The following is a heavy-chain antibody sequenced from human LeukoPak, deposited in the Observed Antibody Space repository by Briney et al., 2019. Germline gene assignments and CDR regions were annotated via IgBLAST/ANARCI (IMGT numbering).Heavy chain of an antibody. J-gene: IGHJ4*02. Sequence: PSETLSLTCAVYGGSFSGYYWSWIRQHPGKGLEWIGYIYYSGSTYYNPSLKSRVTISVDTSKNQFSLKLSSVTAADTAVYYCVRSSTIPHYFDYWGQGTLVTVSS. D-gene: IGHD2-21*01. V-gene: IGHV4-31*11. CDR2: IYYSGST. CDR3: VRSSTIPHYFDY. CDR1: GGSFSGYY.